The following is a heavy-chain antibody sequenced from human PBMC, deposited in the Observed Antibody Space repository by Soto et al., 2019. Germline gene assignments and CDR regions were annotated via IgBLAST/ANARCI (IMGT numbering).Heavy chain of an antibody. D-gene: IGHD3-10*01. V-gene: IGHV4-34*01. Sequence: PSETLSLTCAVYGGSFSGYYWTWIRQPPGTGLEWIGEINHSGSTNYNPSLKSRVTISVDTSKNQFSLKLTSVTAADTAVYYCARMDYYGSGSPRPRDYWGQGTLVTVSS. CDR1: GGSFSGYY. J-gene: IGHJ4*02. CDR2: INHSGST. CDR3: ARMDYYGSGSPRPRDY.